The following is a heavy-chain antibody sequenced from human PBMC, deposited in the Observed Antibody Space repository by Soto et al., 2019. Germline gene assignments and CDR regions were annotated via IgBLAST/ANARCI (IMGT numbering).Heavy chain of an antibody. CDR3: ARATLPYYYDSSGYRLSPRHDSPTLSFDY. CDR2: ISAYNGNT. J-gene: IGHJ4*02. D-gene: IGHD3-22*01. CDR1: GYTFTSYG. V-gene: IGHV1-18*01. Sequence: EASVKVSCKASGYTFTSYGISWVRQAPGQGLEWMGWISAYNGNTNYAQKLQGRVTMTTDTSTSTAYMELRSLRSDDTAVYYCARATLPYYYDSSGYRLSPRHDSPTLSFDYWGQGTLVTVSS.